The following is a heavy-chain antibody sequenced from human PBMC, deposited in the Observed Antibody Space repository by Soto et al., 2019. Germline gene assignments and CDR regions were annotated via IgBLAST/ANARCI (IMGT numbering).Heavy chain of an antibody. V-gene: IGHV3-23*01. J-gene: IGHJ3*02. CDR1: GFTFSSYA. CDR3: AKDPAYATGYYNDAFER. CDR2: ISGSGGST. D-gene: IGHD3-9*01. Sequence: PGGSLRLSCAASGFTFSSYAMSWVRQAPGKGLEWVSAISGSGGSTYYADSVKGRFTISRDNSKNTLYLQMNSLRAEDTAVYYCAKDPAYATGYYNDAFERRGNGKRITVSS.